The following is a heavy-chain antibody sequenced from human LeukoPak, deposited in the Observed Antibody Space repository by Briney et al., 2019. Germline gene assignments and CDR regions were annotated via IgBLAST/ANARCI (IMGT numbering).Heavy chain of an antibody. CDR2: ITNDGLDTHNV. D-gene: IGHD4-23*01. V-gene: IGHV3-21*05. CDR3: AKDRGFYGGNSGPLVFDY. Sequence: PGGSLRLSCEASGFFFSTYYMTWVRQAPGKGLEWVAYITNDGLDTHNVFYAGSVQGRFTISRDNSKNTLYLQMNSLRAEDTAVYYCAKDRGFYGGNSGPLVFDYWGQGTLVTVSS. J-gene: IGHJ4*02. CDR1: GFFFSTYY.